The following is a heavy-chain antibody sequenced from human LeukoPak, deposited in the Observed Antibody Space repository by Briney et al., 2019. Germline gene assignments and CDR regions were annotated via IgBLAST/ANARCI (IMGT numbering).Heavy chain of an antibody. Sequence: GASVKVSCKGSDYTFTSYGISWVRQAPGQGLEWMGWISAYNGNTNYAQKLQGRVTMTTDTSTSTAYMELRSLRSDDTAVYYCAGSIVGASFDYWGQGTLVTVSS. CDR3: AGSIVGASFDY. V-gene: IGHV1-18*01. CDR2: ISAYNGNT. D-gene: IGHD1-26*01. CDR1: DYTFTSYG. J-gene: IGHJ4*02.